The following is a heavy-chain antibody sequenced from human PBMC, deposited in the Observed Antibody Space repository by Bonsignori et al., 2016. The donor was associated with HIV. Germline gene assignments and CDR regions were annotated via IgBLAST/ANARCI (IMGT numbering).Heavy chain of an antibody. D-gene: IGHD3-16*01. CDR2: INSDGTNT. Sequence: VRQMPGKGLVWVSRINSDGTNTNSADSVKGRFTISRDNAKNTLYLQMNSLREEDTAVYFCARRGMREGEDGNDAFDIWGQGTMVTVSS. CDR3: ARRGMREGEDGNDAFDI. J-gene: IGHJ3*02. V-gene: IGHV3-74*01.